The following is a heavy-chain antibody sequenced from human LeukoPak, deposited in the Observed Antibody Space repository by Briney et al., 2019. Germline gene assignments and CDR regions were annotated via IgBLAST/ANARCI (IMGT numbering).Heavy chain of an antibody. CDR2: IYSGGST. CDR1: GFTFSSYA. Sequence: GGSLRLSCAASGFTFSSYAMSWVRQAPGKGLEWVSVIYSGGSTYYADSVKGRFTISRDNAKNTLYLQMNSLRAEDTAVYYCARDIGLLLSYYYGMDVWGQGTTVTVSS. CDR3: ARDIGLLLSYYYGMDV. D-gene: IGHD2-21*01. J-gene: IGHJ6*02. V-gene: IGHV3-23*03.